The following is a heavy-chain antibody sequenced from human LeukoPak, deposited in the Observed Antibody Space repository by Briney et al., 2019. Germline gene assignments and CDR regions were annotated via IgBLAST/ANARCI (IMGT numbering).Heavy chain of an antibody. J-gene: IGHJ6*02. D-gene: IGHD5-18*01. V-gene: IGHV4-39*01. CDR2: IYYSGST. Sequence: SETLSLTCTVSGGSISSSSYYWGWIRQPPGKGLEWIGSIYYSGSTYYNPSLKSRVTISVDTSKNQFSLKLSSVTAADTAVYYCASMDIAMAKVSADMDVWGQGTTVTVSS. CDR3: ASMDIAMAKVSADMDV. CDR1: GGSISSSSYY.